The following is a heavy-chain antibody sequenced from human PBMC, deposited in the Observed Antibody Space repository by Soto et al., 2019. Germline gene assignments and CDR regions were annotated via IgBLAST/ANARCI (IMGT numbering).Heavy chain of an antibody. CDR2: ISNNANST. J-gene: IGHJ4*02. V-gene: IGHV3-33*06. Sequence: LRLSCAASVFTFSYYGMQCVRQAPGKGLEWVAIISNNANSTDYADSVKGRFTISRDNSKNTLYLQMNSLRAEDTAVYYCAQAISRERQIDYWGQGTLVTVSS. CDR1: VFTFSYYG. CDR3: AQAISRERQIDY. D-gene: IGHD1-26*01.